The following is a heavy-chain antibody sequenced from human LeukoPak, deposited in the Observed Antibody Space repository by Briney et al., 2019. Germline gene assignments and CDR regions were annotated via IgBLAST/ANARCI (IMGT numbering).Heavy chain of an antibody. V-gene: IGHV3-74*01. CDR2: ISSDGSST. J-gene: IGHJ4*02. Sequence: PVGSLCPSPAPSGFTFTSNWPWVRHAPGKGLVWVSRISSDGSSTSYADSVKGRFSISRDNAKNTLYLQMNSLRAEHTAVYYCARIGVGYWGQGTLVTVSS. CDR3: ARIGVGY. CDR1: GFTFTSNW. D-gene: IGHD2-8*01.